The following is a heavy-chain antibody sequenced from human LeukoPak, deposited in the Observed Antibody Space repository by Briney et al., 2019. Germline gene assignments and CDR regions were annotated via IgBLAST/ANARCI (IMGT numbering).Heavy chain of an antibody. CDR3: ARNYPDGGGERCFDWLPVF. CDR2: ISATGGTI. CDR1: GFTFSSNG. V-gene: IGHV3-48*04. D-gene: IGHD3-9*01. J-gene: IGHJ4*02. Sequence: GGSLRLSCAASGFTFSSNGMNWVRQAPGKGLEWVSYISATGGTIYYADSVKGRFTISRDNAKNSLYLQMNSLRVEDTALYYCARNYPDGGGERCFDWLPVFWGQGTLVTVSS.